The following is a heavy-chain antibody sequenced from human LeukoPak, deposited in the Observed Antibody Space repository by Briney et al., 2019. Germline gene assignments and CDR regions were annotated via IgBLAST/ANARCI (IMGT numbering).Heavy chain of an antibody. V-gene: IGHV3-23*01. CDR2: ISGSGGST. J-gene: IGHJ1*01. CDR3: AKQGYYYGSGSPQY. D-gene: IGHD3-10*01. CDR1: GFTFSSYA. Sequence: GGSLRLSCAASGFTFSSYAMGWVRQAPGKGLEWVSAISGSGGSTYYADSVKGRFTISRDNSKNTLYLQMNSLRAEDTAVYYCAKQGYYYGSGSPQYWGQGTLVTVSS.